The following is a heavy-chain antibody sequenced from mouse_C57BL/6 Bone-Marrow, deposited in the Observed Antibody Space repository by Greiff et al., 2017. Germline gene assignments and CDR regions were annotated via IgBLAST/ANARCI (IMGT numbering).Heavy chain of an antibody. Sequence: VQLQQSGAELVKPGASVKISCKASGYAFSSYWMNWVKQRPGKGLEWIGQIYPGDGDTNYNGKFKGKATLTADKSSSTAYMRLSSLTSEDSAVYFCARWVVYYGNPYYAMDYWGQGTSVTVSS. CDR3: ARWVVYYGNPYYAMDY. D-gene: IGHD2-1*01. CDR2: IYPGDGDT. CDR1: GYAFSSYW. J-gene: IGHJ4*01. V-gene: IGHV1-80*01.